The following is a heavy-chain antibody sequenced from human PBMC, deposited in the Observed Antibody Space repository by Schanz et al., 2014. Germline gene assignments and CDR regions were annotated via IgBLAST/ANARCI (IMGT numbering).Heavy chain of an antibody. CDR3: AKDPSHGDYDYYFDY. V-gene: IGHV3-48*01. CDR2: ISGTTTYT. Sequence: VQLVESGGGLVQPGGSLRLSCEASGFDFNSYSMNWVRQVPGKGLEWVSYISGTTTYTNYADSVKGRFTISRDNSKNTLYLQMNSLRAEDTAVYYCAKDPSHGDYDYYFDYWGQGTQVTVSS. CDR1: GFDFNSYS. J-gene: IGHJ4*02. D-gene: IGHD3-22*01.